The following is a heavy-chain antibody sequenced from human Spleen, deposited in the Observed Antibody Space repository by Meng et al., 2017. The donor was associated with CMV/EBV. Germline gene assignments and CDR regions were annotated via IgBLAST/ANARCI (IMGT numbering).Heavy chain of an antibody. J-gene: IGHJ3*02. CDR1: GGTFSSYA. D-gene: IGHD1-7*01. V-gene: IGHV1-69*10. Sequence: SVKLSCKASGGTFSSYAISWVRQAPGQGLEWMGGIIPILGIANYAQKFQGRVTITADKSTSTAYMELSSLRSEDTAVYYCARDDRDWDYDDAFDIWGQGTMVTVSS. CDR2: IIPILGIA. CDR3: ARDDRDWDYDDAFDI.